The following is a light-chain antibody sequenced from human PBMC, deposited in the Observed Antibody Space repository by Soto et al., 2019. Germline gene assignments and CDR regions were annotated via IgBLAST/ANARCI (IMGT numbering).Light chain of an antibody. Sequence: DIQMTQSPSSLSASVGDRVTITCRASQSISSYLNWYQQKPGKAPKLLIYAASILQSGVPSRFSGSGSGTDFTLTISSLQPEDVATYYCQQSYSTPPLTFGGGTKVEIK. CDR2: AAS. CDR3: QQSYSTPPLT. V-gene: IGKV1-39*01. CDR1: QSISSY. J-gene: IGKJ4*01.